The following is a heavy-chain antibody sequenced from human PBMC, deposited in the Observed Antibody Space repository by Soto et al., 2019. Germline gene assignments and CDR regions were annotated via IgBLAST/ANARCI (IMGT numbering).Heavy chain of an antibody. D-gene: IGHD5-18*01. CDR3: ARARERGQLWSYGMDV. CDR1: GYTFTGYY. V-gene: IGHV1-2*04. CDR2: INPNSGGT. Sequence: QVPLVQSGAEVKKPGASVKVSCKASGYTFTGYYMHWVRQAPGQGLEWMGWINPNSGGTNYAQKFQGWVTMTRDTSISTAYMELSRLRSDDTAVYYCARARERGQLWSYGMDVWGQGTTVTVSS. J-gene: IGHJ6*02.